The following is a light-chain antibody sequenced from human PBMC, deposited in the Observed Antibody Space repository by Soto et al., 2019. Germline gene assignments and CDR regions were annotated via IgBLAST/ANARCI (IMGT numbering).Light chain of an antibody. CDR1: QSISDW. CDR3: QQFSNYWT. CDR2: KAS. Sequence: DIQMTQSPSTLSASVGDRVTITCRASQSISDWLAWYQQKPGKAPKLLIYKASTLESGVPSRFSGSGSGTEFTLTISSLQPEDFASYYCQQFSNYWTFGQGTKVEIK. V-gene: IGKV1-5*03. J-gene: IGKJ1*01.